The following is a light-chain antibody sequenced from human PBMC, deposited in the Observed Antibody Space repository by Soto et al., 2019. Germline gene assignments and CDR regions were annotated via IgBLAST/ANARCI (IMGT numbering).Light chain of an antibody. Sequence: EIVLTQSPGTLSLSPGKRATLSCRASQTISSAYLAWYQQRPGQAPRLLIYGASTRATGIPDRFSGRGSGTDFALTISRLEPEDFAVYYCQHHGSSLPITFGPGTKVDIK. V-gene: IGKV3-20*01. CDR1: QTISSAY. CDR2: GAS. J-gene: IGKJ3*01. CDR3: QHHGSSLPIT.